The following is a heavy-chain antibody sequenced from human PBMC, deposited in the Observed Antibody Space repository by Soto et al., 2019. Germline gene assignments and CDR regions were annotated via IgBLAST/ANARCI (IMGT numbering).Heavy chain of an antibody. CDR2: IYSGGST. D-gene: IGHD3-3*01. CDR3: ARLTDHDFWSGYAQYGMDV. CDR1: GFTVSSNY. J-gene: IGHJ6*02. V-gene: IGHV3-53*01. Sequence: EVPLVESGGGLIQPGGSLRLSCAASGFTVSSNYMSWVRQAPGKGLEWVSVIYSGGSTYYADSVKGRFTISRDNSKNPLYLQMNGLRAEDTAVYYCARLTDHDFWSGYAQYGMDVWGQGTTVTVSS.